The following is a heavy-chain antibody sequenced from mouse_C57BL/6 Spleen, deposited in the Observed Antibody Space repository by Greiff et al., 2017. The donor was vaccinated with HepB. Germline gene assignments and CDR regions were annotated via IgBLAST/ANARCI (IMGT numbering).Heavy chain of an antibody. CDR1: GYTFTSYW. J-gene: IGHJ3*01. Sequence: QVQLQQPGAELVKPGASVKLSCKASGYTFTSYWMHWVKQRPGQGLEWIGMIHPNSGSTNYNEKFKGKATLTVDKSSSTAYMQLSSLTSEDSAVYYCARDYDYDGWFAYWGQGTLVTVSA. V-gene: IGHV1-64*01. CDR3: ARDYDYDGWFAY. CDR2: IHPNSGST. D-gene: IGHD2-4*01.